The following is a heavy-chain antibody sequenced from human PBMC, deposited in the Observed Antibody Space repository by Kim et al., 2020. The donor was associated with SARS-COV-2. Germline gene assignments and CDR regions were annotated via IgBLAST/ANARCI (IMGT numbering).Heavy chain of an antibody. CDR1: GGSVSSGTYY. D-gene: IGHD6-13*01. CDR2: IYYSGSP. Sequence: SETLSLTCTVSGGSVSSGTYYCGWIRQPPGKGLEWVGSIYYSGSPYYNPSFKSRVTISIDTSKNQLSLKVSSVTAADTAAYYCARASTGRWYVMDFFDPWGQGTLVTVSS. CDR3: ARASTGRWYVMDFFDP. J-gene: IGHJ5*02. V-gene: IGHV4-39*01.